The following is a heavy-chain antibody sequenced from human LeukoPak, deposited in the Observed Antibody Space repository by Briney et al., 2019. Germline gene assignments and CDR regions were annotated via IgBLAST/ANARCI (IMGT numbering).Heavy chain of an antibody. CDR3: ARGSVYSWDAFDI. CDR2: MNPNSGNT. V-gene: IGHV1-8*03. J-gene: IGHJ3*02. Sequence: ASVKVSCKASGYTFTSYDINWVRQATGQGLEWMGWMNPNSGNTGYAQKFQGRVTITRNTSISTAYMELSSLRSEDTAVYYCARGSVYSWDAFDISGQGTMVTVSS. D-gene: IGHD1-26*01. CDR1: GYTFTSYD.